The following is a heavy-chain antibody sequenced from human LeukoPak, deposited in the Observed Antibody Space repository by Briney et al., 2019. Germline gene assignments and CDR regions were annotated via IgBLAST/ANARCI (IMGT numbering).Heavy chain of an antibody. J-gene: IGHJ3*02. D-gene: IGHD3-10*01. CDR3: ASYMEADAFDI. V-gene: IGHV3-72*01. CDR1: GFTLSDHY. Sequence: GGSLRLSCAASGFTLSDHYMDWVRQAPGKGLEWVGRTRNKANSYTTEYAASVKGRFTISRDDSKNSLYLQMNSLKTEDTAVYYCASYMEADAFDIWGQGTMVTVSS. CDR2: TRNKANSYTT.